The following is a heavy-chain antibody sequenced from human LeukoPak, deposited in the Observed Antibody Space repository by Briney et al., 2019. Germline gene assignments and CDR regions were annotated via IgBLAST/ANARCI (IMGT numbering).Heavy chain of an antibody. CDR2: ISTYNGNT. CDR3: ARDLGFIVGARGGGLGDY. CDR1: GYTFTSYG. D-gene: IGHD1-26*01. J-gene: IGHJ4*02. V-gene: IGHV1-18*01. Sequence: ASVKVSCKASGYTFTSYGISWVRQAPGQGLEWMGWISTYNGNTNYAQKLQGRVTMTTDTSTSTAYMELRSLRSDDTAVYYCARDLGFIVGARGGGLGDYWGQGTLVTVSS.